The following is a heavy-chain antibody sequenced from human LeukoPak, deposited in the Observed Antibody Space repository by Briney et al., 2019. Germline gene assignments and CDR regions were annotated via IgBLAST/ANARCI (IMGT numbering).Heavy chain of an antibody. CDR3: ASYSGSYYFFLDY. Sequence: GGSLRLSCAASGFTFDDYAMHWVRQAPGKGLEWVSGISWNSGSIGYADSVKGRFTISRDNAKNSLYLQMNSLRAEDTAVYYCASYSGSYYFFLDYWGQGTLVTVSS. CDR1: GFTFDDYA. D-gene: IGHD1-26*01. CDR2: ISWNSGSI. J-gene: IGHJ4*02. V-gene: IGHV3-9*01.